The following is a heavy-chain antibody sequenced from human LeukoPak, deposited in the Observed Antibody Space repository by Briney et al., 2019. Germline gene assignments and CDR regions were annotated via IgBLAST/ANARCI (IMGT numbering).Heavy chain of an antibody. CDR2: ISWNSGSI. J-gene: IGHJ4*02. Sequence: PGRSLRLSCAASGFTFDEYAMHWVRQAPGKGLEWVSGISWNSGSIGYADSVQGRFTISRDNAKNSLYLQMNSLRAEDTALYYCAKDISYSTWGEFDYWGQGTLVTVSS. CDR3: AKDISYSTWGEFDY. V-gene: IGHV3-9*01. CDR1: GFTFDEYA. D-gene: IGHD6-13*01.